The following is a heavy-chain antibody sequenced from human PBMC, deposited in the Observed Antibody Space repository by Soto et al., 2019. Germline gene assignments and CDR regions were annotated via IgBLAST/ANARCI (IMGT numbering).Heavy chain of an antibody. Sequence: ASVKVSCKASAYTFTNYFLHWVRQAPGQGLEWMAVINPLDGSTNYAQKFQGRVTMTRDTSTSTVHLELSSLRSDDTAVYYCAREGAIIVAGNFDYWGQGSLVTVYS. V-gene: IGHV1-46*01. CDR3: AREGAIIVAGNFDY. CDR1: AYTFTNYF. J-gene: IGHJ4*02. D-gene: IGHD5-12*01. CDR2: INPLDGST.